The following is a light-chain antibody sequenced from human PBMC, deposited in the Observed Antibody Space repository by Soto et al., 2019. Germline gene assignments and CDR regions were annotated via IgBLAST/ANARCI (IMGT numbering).Light chain of an antibody. CDR3: QHYNNWPPMYT. V-gene: IGKV3-15*01. Sequence: EVVLTQSPATLSVSPGERVTLSCRASQSINFNLAWYQHKPGQPPRLLIFGASTRATGIPARFNGIGSGTEFTLTISSLQSEDFAIFYCQHYNNWPPMYTFGQGTKLEIK. J-gene: IGKJ2*01. CDR2: GAS. CDR1: QSINFN.